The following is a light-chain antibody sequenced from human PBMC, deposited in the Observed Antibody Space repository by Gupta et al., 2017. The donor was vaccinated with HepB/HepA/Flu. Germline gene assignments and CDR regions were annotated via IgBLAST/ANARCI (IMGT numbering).Light chain of an antibody. V-gene: IGLV3-1*01. Sequence: SYELTQPHSVSVSPGQTASITCSGDKLGDKYACWYQQKAGQSPVLVIYQDNKRPSGIPERFSGSNSGNTATLTISGTQAMDEDNYYCQAWDSNTVVFGGGTKLTVL. CDR2: QDN. CDR3: QAWDSNTVV. CDR1: KLGDKY. J-gene: IGLJ2*01.